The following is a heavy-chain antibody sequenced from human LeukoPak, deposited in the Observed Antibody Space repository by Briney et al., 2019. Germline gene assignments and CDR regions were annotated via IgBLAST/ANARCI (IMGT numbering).Heavy chain of an antibody. CDR2: IYYSGGT. Sequence: TLSLTCTVSGGSISSGGYYWSWIRQHPGKGLEWIGYIYYSGGTYYNPSLKSRVTISVDTSKNQFSLKLSSVTAADTAVYYCARHRKGTTVTTYDYWGQGTLVTVSS. D-gene: IGHD4-17*01. CDR1: GGSISSGGYY. CDR3: ARHRKGTTVTTYDY. V-gene: IGHV4-31*03. J-gene: IGHJ4*02.